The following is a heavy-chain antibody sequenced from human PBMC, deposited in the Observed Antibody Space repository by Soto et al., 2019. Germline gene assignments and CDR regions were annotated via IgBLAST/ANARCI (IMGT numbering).Heavy chain of an antibody. CDR1: GGSFSGYY. CDR3: ARGYTIDY. D-gene: IGHD5-18*01. CDR2: INHSGST. V-gene: IGHV4-34*01. J-gene: IGHJ4*02. Sequence: SETLSLTCAVYGGSFSGYYWSWIRQPPGKGLEWIGEINHSGSTNYNPSLKSRVTISVDTSKNQFSLKLSSVTAADTAVYYCARGYTIDYWGQGTLVTVSS.